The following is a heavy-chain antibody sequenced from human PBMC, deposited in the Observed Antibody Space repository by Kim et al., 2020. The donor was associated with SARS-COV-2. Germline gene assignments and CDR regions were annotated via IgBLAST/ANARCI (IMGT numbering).Heavy chain of an antibody. D-gene: IGHD6-13*01. V-gene: IGHV4-34*01. CDR3: ARETRYSRSPNWFDP. CDR2: INHSGST. J-gene: IGHJ5*02. Sequence: SETLSLTCAVYGGSFSGYYWSWIRQPPGKGLEWIGEINHSGSTNYNPSLKSRVTISVDTSKNQFSLKLSSVTAADTAVYYCARETRYSRSPNWFDPWGQGTLVTVSS. CDR1: GGSFSGYY.